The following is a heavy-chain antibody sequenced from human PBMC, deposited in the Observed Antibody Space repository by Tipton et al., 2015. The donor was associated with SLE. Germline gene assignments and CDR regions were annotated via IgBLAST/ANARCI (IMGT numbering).Heavy chain of an antibody. D-gene: IGHD4-11*01. CDR3: AREFLNPVTTVHYYFDL. J-gene: IGHJ2*01. V-gene: IGHV4-31*03. CDR2: IYYSGST. CDR1: GGSISSGGYY. Sequence: TLSLTCTVSGGSISSGGYYCGWIRQHPGKGLEWIGYIYYSGSTYYNPSLKSRVTMSVDTSKNHFSLKLISVTAADTAVYYCAREFLNPVTTVHYYFDLWGRGTLVTVSS.